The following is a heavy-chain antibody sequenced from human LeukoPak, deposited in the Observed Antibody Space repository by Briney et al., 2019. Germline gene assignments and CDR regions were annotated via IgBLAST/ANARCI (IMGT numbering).Heavy chain of an antibody. CDR2: IKSETDGGTT. Sequence: GGSLRLSCAASGFTVSNAWMSWVRQAPGKGLEWVGRIKSETDGGTTDYAAPVKGRFTISRDDSKNTLYLQMNSLKTEDTAVYYCTTDFTEKSDYWGQGTLVTVSS. V-gene: IGHV3-15*01. J-gene: IGHJ4*02. CDR3: TTDFTEKSDY. D-gene: IGHD3-16*01. CDR1: GFTVSNAW.